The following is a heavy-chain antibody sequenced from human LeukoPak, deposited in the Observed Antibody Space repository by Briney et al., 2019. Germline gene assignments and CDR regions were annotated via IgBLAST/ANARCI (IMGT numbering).Heavy chain of an antibody. CDR1: GFTFSFYN. Sequence: QPGGSLRLSCAASGFTFSFYNMNWVRQAPGKGLEWVSYISSSGSTIYYADSVKGRFTISRDNAESSLYLQMNSLRDEDTAVYYCARAPTWGPVVDYWGQGTLVTVSS. CDR2: ISSSGSTI. J-gene: IGHJ4*02. CDR3: ARAPTWGPVVDY. D-gene: IGHD7-27*01. V-gene: IGHV3-48*02.